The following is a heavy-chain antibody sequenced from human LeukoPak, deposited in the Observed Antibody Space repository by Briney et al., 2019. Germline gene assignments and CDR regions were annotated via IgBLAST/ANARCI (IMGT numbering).Heavy chain of an antibody. CDR1: GFTFSSYS. CDR3: AGSINWFDP. CDR2: IYYSGST. V-gene: IGHV4-59*01. Sequence: PGGSLRLSCTASGFTFSSYSMNWVRQAPGKGLEWIGYIYYSGSTNYNPSLKSRVTISVDTSKNQFSLKLSSVTAADTAVYYCAGSINWFDPWGQGTLVTVSS. J-gene: IGHJ5*02.